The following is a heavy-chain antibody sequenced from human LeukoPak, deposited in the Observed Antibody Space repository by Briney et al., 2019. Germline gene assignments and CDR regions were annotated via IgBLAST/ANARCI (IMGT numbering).Heavy chain of an antibody. J-gene: IGHJ4*02. CDR2: IYYSGST. V-gene: IGHV4-30-4*08. CDR3: ASTIFGVVANYFDY. D-gene: IGHD3-3*01. CDR1: GGSTSSGDYY. Sequence: SQTLSLTCTVSGGSTSSGDYYWSWIRQPPGKGLEWIGYIYYSGSTYYNPSLKSRVTISVDTSKNQFSLKLSSVTAADTAVYYCASTIFGVVANYFDYWGQGTLVTVSS.